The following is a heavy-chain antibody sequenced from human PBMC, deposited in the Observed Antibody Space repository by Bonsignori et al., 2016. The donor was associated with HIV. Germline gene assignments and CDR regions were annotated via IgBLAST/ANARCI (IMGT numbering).Heavy chain of an antibody. J-gene: IGHJ4*02. D-gene: IGHD3-9*01. CDR3: ARDPPVYYDILTGPSATFDH. CDR2: ISAYNGNT. V-gene: IGHV1-18*01. Sequence: WVRQAPGQGLEWMGWISAYNGNTNYPQKFQGRVTMTTDTSTSTAYMELNSLRSDDTAVYYCARDPPVYYDILTGPSATFDHWGQGTLVTVSS.